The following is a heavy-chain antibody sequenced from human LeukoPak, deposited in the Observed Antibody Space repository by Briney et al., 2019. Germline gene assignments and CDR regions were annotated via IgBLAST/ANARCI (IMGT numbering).Heavy chain of an antibody. V-gene: IGHV1-18*01. D-gene: IGHD1-26*01. J-gene: IGHJ6*02. CDR1: GYTFTSYG. Sequence: ASVKVSCKASGYTFTSYGISWVRQAPGQGLEWMGWISAYNGNTNYAQKLQGRVTMTTDTSTSTAYMELRSLRSEDTAVYYCATDEGMGAYKIYYYYGMDVWGQGTTVTVSS. CDR2: ISAYNGNT. CDR3: ATDEGMGAYKIYYYYGMDV.